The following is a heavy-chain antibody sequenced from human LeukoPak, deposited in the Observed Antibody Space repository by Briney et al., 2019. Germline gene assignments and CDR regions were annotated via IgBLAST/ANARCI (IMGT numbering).Heavy chain of an antibody. CDR3: AKGRSPSDSRGGYFDY. CDR1: GFTFNDYA. Sequence: GGSLRLSCAVSGFTFNDYAMHWVRQAPGKGLEWVSGITWNSGSIGYADSVKGRFTISRDNAKNSLYLQMNSLRAEDTALYYCAKGRSPSDSRGGYFDYWGQGTLVTVSS. V-gene: IGHV3-9*01. J-gene: IGHJ4*02. CDR2: ITWNSGSI. D-gene: IGHD6-13*01.